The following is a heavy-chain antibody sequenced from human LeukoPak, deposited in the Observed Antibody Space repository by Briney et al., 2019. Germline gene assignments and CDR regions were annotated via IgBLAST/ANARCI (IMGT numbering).Heavy chain of an antibody. J-gene: IGHJ3*02. V-gene: IGHV1-2*02. CDR3: ARDRNSGSSLDI. CDR1: GYTFTGYY. CDR2: IYPYSGDT. Sequence: ASVTVSCKASGYTFTGYYIHWVRQAPGQGLEWMGWIYPYSGDTNYAQNFQGRVTMTRDTSISTGYMELSSLKSDDTAVYYCARDRNSGSSLDIWGQGTMLTVSS. D-gene: IGHD6-6*01.